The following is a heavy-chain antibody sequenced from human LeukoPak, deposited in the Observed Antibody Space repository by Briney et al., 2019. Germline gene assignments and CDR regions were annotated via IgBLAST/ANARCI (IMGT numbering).Heavy chain of an antibody. D-gene: IGHD5-12*01. CDR1: GYTFTSYY. CDR3: AREKMATIFAPYDAFDI. Sequence: ASVKVSCKASGYTFTSYYMHWVRQAPGQGLEWMGIINPSGGSTSYAQKFQGRVTMTRDTSTSTVYMELSSLRSEDTAVYYCAREKMATIFAPYDAFDIWGQGTMVTVSS. CDR2: INPSGGST. V-gene: IGHV1-46*01. J-gene: IGHJ3*02.